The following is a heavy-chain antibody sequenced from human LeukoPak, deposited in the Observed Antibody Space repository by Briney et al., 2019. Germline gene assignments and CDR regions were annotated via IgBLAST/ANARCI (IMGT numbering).Heavy chain of an antibody. Sequence: GGSLRLSCAASGFTFSSYGMHWVRQAPGKGLEWVAFIRYDGSNKYSADSVKGRFTISRDNSKNTLYLQMNSLRAEDTAVYYCAKPYSSSFYFDYWGQGTLVTVSS. CDR3: AKPYSSSFYFDY. J-gene: IGHJ4*02. CDR2: IRYDGSNK. D-gene: IGHD6-6*01. CDR1: GFTFSSYG. V-gene: IGHV3-30*02.